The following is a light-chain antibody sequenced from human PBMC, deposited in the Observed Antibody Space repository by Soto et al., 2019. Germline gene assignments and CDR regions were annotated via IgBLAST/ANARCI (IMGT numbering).Light chain of an antibody. J-gene: IGKJ1*01. CDR3: QHNDSHPRP. Sequence: DIQMTQSPSSLSASVGDRVTITCQASQDTSNYLNWYQQKPGQAPKLLIYDASSLDTVVPSRFSGSGSGTDLNLTISSLHHEYIATYYCQHNDSHPRPFGQGTKVEIK. CDR2: DAS. CDR1: QDTSNY. V-gene: IGKV1-33*01.